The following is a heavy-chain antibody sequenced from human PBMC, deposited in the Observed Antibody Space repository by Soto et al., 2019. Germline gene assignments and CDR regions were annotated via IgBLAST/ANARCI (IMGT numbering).Heavy chain of an antibody. CDR2: IVPMLALT. J-gene: IGHJ4*02. V-gene: IGHV1-69*02. CDR1: GDTFSSTYP. Sequence: QVQLVQSGAEVKKRGSSVKVSCKASGDTFSSTYPINWVRQAPGQGLEWMGRIVPMLALTNYAQKFQGRVTITADKSTSTAYMELSSLRSEDTAVYYCARHESLEYWGQGTLVTVSS. CDR3: ARHESLEY.